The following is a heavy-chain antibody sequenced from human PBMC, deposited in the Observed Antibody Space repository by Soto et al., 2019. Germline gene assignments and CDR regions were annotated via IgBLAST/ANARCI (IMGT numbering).Heavy chain of an antibody. Sequence: GGSLRLSXAASGFTFSSYAMSWVRQAPGKGLEWGSAISRSAGSTYYADSVKGRFTISRDNSKNTLYLQMNSLRAEDTAVYYCAKGPSRAARGESDYWGQGTLVTVPS. D-gene: IGHD6-6*01. CDR1: GFTFSSYA. V-gene: IGHV3-23*01. CDR2: ISRSAGST. J-gene: IGHJ4*02. CDR3: AKGPSRAARGESDY.